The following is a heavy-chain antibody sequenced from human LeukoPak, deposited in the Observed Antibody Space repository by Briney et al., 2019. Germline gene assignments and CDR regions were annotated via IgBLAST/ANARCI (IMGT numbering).Heavy chain of an antibody. J-gene: IGHJ4*02. V-gene: IGHV3-21*01. D-gene: IGHD6-13*01. CDR2: ISSSSSYI. Sequence: GGSLRLSCAASGFTFSSYSKNWVRQAPGKGLEWVSSISSSSSYIYYADSVKGRFTISRDNAKNSLYLQMNSLRAEDTTVYYCARGGLYSRGFDYWGQGTLVTVSS. CDR1: GFTFSSYS. CDR3: ARGGLYSRGFDY.